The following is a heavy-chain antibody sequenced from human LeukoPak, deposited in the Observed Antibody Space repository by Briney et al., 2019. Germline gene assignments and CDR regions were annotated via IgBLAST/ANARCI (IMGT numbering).Heavy chain of an antibody. J-gene: IGHJ5*02. Sequence: SETLSLTCTVSGYSISSGYYWGWIRQPPGKGLEWIGSIYHSGSTYYNPSLKSRVTISVDTSKNQFSLKLSSVTAADTAVYYCARTPANSNWFDPWGQGTLVTVSS. V-gene: IGHV4-38-2*02. D-gene: IGHD1-1*01. CDR1: GYSISSGYY. CDR2: IYHSGST. CDR3: ARTPANSNWFDP.